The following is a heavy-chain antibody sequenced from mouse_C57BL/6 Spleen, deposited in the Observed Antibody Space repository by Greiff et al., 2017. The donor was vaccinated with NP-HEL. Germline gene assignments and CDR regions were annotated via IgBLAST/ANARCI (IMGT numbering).Heavy chain of an antibody. D-gene: IGHD3-2*02. Sequence: QVQLQQSGAELVRPGASVTLSCKASGYTFTDYEMHWVKQTPVHGLEWIGAIDPETGGTAYNQKFKGKAILTADKSSSTAYMELRSLTSEDSAVYYCTRSTAQATNYWGQGTTLTVSS. CDR3: TRSTAQATNY. CDR1: GYTFTDYE. V-gene: IGHV1-15*01. J-gene: IGHJ2*01. CDR2: IDPETGGT.